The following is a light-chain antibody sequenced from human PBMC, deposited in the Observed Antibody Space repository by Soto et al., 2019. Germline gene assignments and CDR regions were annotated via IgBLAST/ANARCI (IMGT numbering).Light chain of an antibody. V-gene: IGKV4-1*01. CDR3: QQYYSTPQT. J-gene: IGKJ1*01. Sequence: DIVMTQSPDSLAVSLGERATINCKYSQSVLYSSNNKDYLAWYQQKPGQPPKLLIYWASTRESGVPDRFSGSGSGTDFTLTINSLQAEDVAVYYCQQYYSTPQTFGQGTKVEIK. CDR2: WAS. CDR1: QSVLYSSNNKDY.